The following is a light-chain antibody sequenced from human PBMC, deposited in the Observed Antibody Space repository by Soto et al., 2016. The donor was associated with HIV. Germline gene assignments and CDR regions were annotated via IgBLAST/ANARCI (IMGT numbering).Light chain of an antibody. V-gene: IGLV3-19*01. Sequence: SSELTQDPAVSVALGQTARITCQGDNLRSYFASWYQQKPGQAPVLVIYGKNNRPSGIPDRFSGSSSGNTASLTITGAQAEDEADYYCNSRDSSGYHRVFGGGTKLTVL. CDR1: NLRSYF. CDR3: NSRDSSGYHRV. J-gene: IGLJ2*01. CDR2: GKN.